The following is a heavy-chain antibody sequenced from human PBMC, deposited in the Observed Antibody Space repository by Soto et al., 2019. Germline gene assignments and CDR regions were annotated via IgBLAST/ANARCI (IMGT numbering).Heavy chain of an antibody. V-gene: IGHV4-34*01. D-gene: IGHD3-10*01. Sequence: QVQLQQWGAGLLKPSETLSLTCAVYGGSFSGYYWSWIRQPPGKGLEWIGEINHSGSTNYNPSLKSRVTISVDTSTNQFSLKLSSVTAADTAVYYCASCITMVRGVITDENWFDPWGQGTLVTVSS. J-gene: IGHJ5*02. CDR3: ASCITMVRGVITDENWFDP. CDR1: GGSFSGYY. CDR2: INHSGST.